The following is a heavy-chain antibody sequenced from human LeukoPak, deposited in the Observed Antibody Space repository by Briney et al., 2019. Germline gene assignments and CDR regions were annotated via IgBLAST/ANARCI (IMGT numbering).Heavy chain of an antibody. CDR1: GYTFTSYG. V-gene: IGHV1-18*01. Sequence: ASVKVSCKASGYTFTSYGISWVRQAPGQGLEWMGWVSGYNGYTNYAQQLQFRVTMTTDSSTSTAYMELRSLRSDDTAVYYCARDKAVTTELTQYFQHWGQGTLVTVSS. CDR2: VSGYNGYT. J-gene: IGHJ1*01. CDR3: ARDKAVTTELTQYFQH. D-gene: IGHD4-11*01.